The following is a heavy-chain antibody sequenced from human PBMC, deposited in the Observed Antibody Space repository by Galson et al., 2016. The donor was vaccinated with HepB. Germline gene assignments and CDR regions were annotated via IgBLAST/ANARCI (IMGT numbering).Heavy chain of an antibody. CDR1: GFTFSNYG. Sequence: SLRLSCAASGFTFSNYGMHWVRQAPGKGQEWVAVISYDRGNTYYADSVKDRFTISRDNSKNTLHLQMNSLRSEDTAVYYCAKNDILAGYSAFDYWGQGTLVTVSS. J-gene: IGHJ4*02. CDR3: AKNDILAGYSAFDY. V-gene: IGHV3-30*18. D-gene: IGHD3-9*01. CDR2: ISYDRGNT.